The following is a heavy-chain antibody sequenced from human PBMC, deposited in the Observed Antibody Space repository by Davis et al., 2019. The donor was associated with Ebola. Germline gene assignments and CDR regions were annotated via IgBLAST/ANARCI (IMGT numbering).Heavy chain of an antibody. CDR3: ARGFSGSYYREAGLDY. V-gene: IGHV4-4*02. J-gene: IGHJ4*02. Sequence: SETLSLTCAVSGGSISSSNWWSWVRQPPGKGLEWIGEIYHSGSTNYNPSLKSRVTISVDKSKNQFSLKLSSVTAADTAVYYCARGFSGSYYREAGLDYWGQGTLVTVSS. CDR1: GGSISSSNW. CDR2: IYHSGST. D-gene: IGHD1-26*01.